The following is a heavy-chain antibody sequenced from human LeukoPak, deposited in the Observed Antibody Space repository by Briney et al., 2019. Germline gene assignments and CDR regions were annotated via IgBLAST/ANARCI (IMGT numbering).Heavy chain of an antibody. J-gene: IGHJ4*02. D-gene: IGHD3-22*01. Sequence: ASVKVSCKASGYTFTGYYMHWVRQAPGQGLEWMGWINPNSGGTNYAQKFQGRVTMTRDTSISTAYMELSRLRSGDTAVYYCARDPPRPNYYDSSGSNNGEDYWGQGTLVTVSS. V-gene: IGHV1-2*02. CDR2: INPNSGGT. CDR1: GYTFTGYY. CDR3: ARDPPRPNYYDSSGSNNGEDY.